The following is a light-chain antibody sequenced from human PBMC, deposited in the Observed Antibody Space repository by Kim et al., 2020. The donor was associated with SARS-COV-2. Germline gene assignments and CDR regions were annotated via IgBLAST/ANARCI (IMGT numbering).Light chain of an antibody. J-gene: IGKJ2*01. CDR2: DAS. Sequence: GDRVTITCRASQSISSWLAWYQQKPGKAPKLQIYDASSLESGVPSRFSGSGSGTEFTLTISSLQPDDFATYYCQQYNSYSRYTFGQGTKLEIK. V-gene: IGKV1-5*01. CDR1: QSISSW. CDR3: QQYNSYSRYT.